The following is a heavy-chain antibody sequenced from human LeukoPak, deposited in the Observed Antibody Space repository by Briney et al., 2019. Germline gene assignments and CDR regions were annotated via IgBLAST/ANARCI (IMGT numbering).Heavy chain of an antibody. CDR3: ARELPVVVPAATNYYYYGMDV. J-gene: IGHJ6*02. D-gene: IGHD2-2*01. CDR1: GYTFTSYD. V-gene: IGHV1-8*01. CDR2: MNPNSGNT. Sequence: ASVKVSCKASGYTFTSYDINWVRQATGQGLEWMGWMNPNSGNTGYAQKFQGRVTMTRNTSISTAYMELSSLRSEDTAVYYCARELPVVVPAATNYYYYGMDVWGQGTTVTVSS.